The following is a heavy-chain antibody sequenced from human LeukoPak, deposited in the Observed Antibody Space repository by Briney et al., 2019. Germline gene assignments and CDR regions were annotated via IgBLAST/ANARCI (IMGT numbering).Heavy chain of an antibody. Sequence: SETLSLTCAVYGGSSSGYYWSWIRQPPGKGLEWIGEINHSGSTNYNPSLKSRVTISVDTSKNQFSLKLSSVTAADTAVYYCARDREWLRFFDYWGQGTLVTVSS. CDR1: GGSSSGYY. CDR3: ARDREWLRFFDY. J-gene: IGHJ4*02. D-gene: IGHD5-12*01. CDR2: INHSGST. V-gene: IGHV4-34*01.